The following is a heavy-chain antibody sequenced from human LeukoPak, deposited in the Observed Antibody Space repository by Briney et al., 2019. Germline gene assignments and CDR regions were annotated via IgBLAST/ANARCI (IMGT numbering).Heavy chain of an antibody. CDR2: IIPIFGTA. V-gene: IGHV1-69*13. CDR1: GGTFSSYA. Sequence: RASVKVSCKASGGTFSSYAISWVRQAPGQGLEWMGGIIPIFGTANYAQKFQGRVTITADESTSTAYMELSSLRSEDTAVYYCARASLEWLSPHYYYYYGMDVWGQGTTVTVSS. J-gene: IGHJ6*02. CDR3: ARASLEWLSPHYYYYYGMDV. D-gene: IGHD3-3*01.